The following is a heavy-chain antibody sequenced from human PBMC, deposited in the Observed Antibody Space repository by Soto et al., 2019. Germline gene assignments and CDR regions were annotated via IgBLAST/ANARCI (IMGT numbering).Heavy chain of an antibody. D-gene: IGHD3-22*01. Sequence: VASVKVSCKASGYTFTSYGISWVRQAPGQGLEWMGWISAYNGNTNYAQKLQGRVTMTTDTSTSTAYMELRSLRSDDTAVYYCARDLGLMSRPNLHHFNYYDSRGYNCPFYYYGMDVWGQGTTVSVSS. J-gene: IGHJ6*02. CDR3: ARDLGLMSRPNLHHFNYYDSRGYNCPFYYYGMDV. CDR1: GYTFTSYG. V-gene: IGHV1-18*04. CDR2: ISAYNGNT.